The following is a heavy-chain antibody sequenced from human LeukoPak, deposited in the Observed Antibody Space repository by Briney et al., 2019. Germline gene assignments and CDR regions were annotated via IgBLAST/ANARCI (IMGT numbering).Heavy chain of an antibody. CDR2: ISSSGSV. CDR1: RGSLSGSIRSYY. J-gene: IGHJ4*02. Sequence: SETLSLTCTVSRGSLSGSIRSYYWSWLRQSPGKGLEWIGYISSSGSVNDNPSLRSRVTISVDTSKNQFFLSLSSVSAADTAVYYCAGIPLGYSGAYYFDYWGQGTLVSVSP. D-gene: IGHD5-12*01. CDR3: AGIPLGYSGAYYFDY. V-gene: IGHV4-4*09.